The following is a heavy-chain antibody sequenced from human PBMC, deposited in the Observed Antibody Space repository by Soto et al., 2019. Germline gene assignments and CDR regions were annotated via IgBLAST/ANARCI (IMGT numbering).Heavy chain of an antibody. CDR2: VTGDGVTT. Sequence: GGSLRLSCASSGLTFSNYAMILVRQAPGKGLEWVSTVTGDGVTTSYADSVKGRFTISRDNSKNTLYLQMSGLRADDTAVYYCAKRLSYYFDSWGHGTLVTVSS. V-gene: IGHV3-23*01. CDR3: AKRLSYYFDS. D-gene: IGHD3-16*02. CDR1: GLTFSNYA. J-gene: IGHJ4*01.